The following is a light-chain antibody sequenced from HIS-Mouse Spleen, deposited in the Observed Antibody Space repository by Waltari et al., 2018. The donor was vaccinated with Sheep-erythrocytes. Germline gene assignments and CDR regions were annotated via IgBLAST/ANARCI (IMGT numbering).Light chain of an antibody. J-gene: IGLJ1*01. V-gene: IGLV2-11*01. Sequence: QSALTQPRSVSGSPGQSVTISCTGTSSDVGGYNYVSWYQQHPGKAPKRMIYDVSKRPSGVPDRFSGSKSGHTAPLTISGLQAEDEADYYCCSYAGSYNHVFATGTKVTVL. CDR2: DVS. CDR1: SSDVGGYNY. CDR3: CSYAGSYNHV.